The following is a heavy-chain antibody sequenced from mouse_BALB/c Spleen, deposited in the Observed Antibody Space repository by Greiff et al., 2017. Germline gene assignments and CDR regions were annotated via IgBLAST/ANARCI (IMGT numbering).Heavy chain of an antibody. D-gene: IGHD2-14*01. CDR1: GFSFSSYG. CDR3: ARQGNYRYDYAMDY. V-gene: IGHV5-6*01. CDR2: ISSGGSYT. J-gene: IGHJ4*01. Sequence: EVNLVESGGDLVKPGGSLTLSCAASGFSFSSYGISWVRQTPDKRLEWVATISSGGSYTYYPASVKGRFTISRDNAKNTLYLQMSSLKTEDTAMYYCARQGNYRYDYAMDYWGQGTLVTVSA.